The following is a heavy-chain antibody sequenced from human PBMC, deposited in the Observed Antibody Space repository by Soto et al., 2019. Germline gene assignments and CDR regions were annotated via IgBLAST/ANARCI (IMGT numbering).Heavy chain of an antibody. CDR3: ARTGYFYAMDV. J-gene: IGHJ6*02. D-gene: IGHD3-22*01. Sequence: SETLSLTCTASGGAINSYYWSWIRQSPEKGLEWIGYIYYGGSTNYNPSLDSRVTISVDTSKNQFSLQLTSVTAADTAVYYCARTGYFYAMDVWGQGTSVTVSS. CDR2: IYYGGST. CDR1: GGAINSYY. V-gene: IGHV4-59*01.